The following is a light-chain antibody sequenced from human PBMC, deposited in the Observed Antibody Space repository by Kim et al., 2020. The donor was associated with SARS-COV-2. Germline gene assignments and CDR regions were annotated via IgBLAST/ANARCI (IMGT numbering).Light chain of an antibody. Sequence: SYELTQPPSVSVSPGQTASITCSGDKLGDKYACWYQQKPGQSPVLVIYQDSQRPSGIPERFSGSNSGNTATLTISGTQAMDEADYYCQAWDSSTNWVFGGGTQLTVL. CDR1: KLGDKY. V-gene: IGLV3-1*01. CDR3: QAWDSSTNWV. J-gene: IGLJ3*02. CDR2: QDS.